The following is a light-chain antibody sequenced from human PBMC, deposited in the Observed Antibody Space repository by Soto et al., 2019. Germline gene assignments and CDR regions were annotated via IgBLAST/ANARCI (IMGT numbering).Light chain of an antibody. Sequence: QSVLAQPASVSGSPGQSITISCTGTSNDVGLYNYVSWYQQHPGKAPKLIIYVVSSRPSGISNRFSASKSGNTASLTISGLQAEDEADYYCASYARGSTLVVFGGGTKATVL. CDR2: VVS. CDR3: ASYARGSTLVV. CDR1: SNDVGLYNY. J-gene: IGLJ2*01. V-gene: IGLV2-14*01.